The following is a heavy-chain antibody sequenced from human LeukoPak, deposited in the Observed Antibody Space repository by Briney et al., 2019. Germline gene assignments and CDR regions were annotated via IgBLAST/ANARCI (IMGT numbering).Heavy chain of an antibody. CDR2: ISSSGSTI. V-gene: IGHV3-48*03. CDR1: GFTFSSYE. CDR3: ARDYSMYGMDV. D-gene: IGHD4-11*01. Sequence: PGGSLRLSCAASGFTFSSYEMNWVRQAPGKGLEWVSYISSSGSTIYYADSVKGRFTNSRDNAKNSLYLQMNSLGAEDTAVYYCARDYSMYGMDVWGQGTTVTVSS. J-gene: IGHJ6*02.